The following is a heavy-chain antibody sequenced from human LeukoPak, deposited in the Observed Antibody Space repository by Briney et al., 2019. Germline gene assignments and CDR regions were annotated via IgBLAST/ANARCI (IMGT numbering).Heavy chain of an antibody. CDR3: AKGGGNSGVFDY. D-gene: IGHD4-23*01. CDR2: ISDSGGST. Sequence: PGGSLRLSCAASGFTFSSYAMSWVRQAPGKGLEWVSAISDSGGSTYYADSVKGRFTISRDKSKNTLYLQMNSLRAEDTAVYYCAKGGGNSGVFDYWGQGTLVTVSS. CDR1: GFTFSSYA. V-gene: IGHV3-23*01. J-gene: IGHJ4*02.